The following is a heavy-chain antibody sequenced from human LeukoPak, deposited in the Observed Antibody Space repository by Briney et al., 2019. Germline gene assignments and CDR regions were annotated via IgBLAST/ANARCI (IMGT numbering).Heavy chain of an antibody. D-gene: IGHD5-24*01. J-gene: IGHJ4*02. CDR2: IYYSGST. CDR3: ARGRTGRTISFDY. V-gene: IGHV4-59*01. CDR1: GGSISSYY. Sequence: LSETLSLTCTVSGGSISSYYWSWIRQPPGKGLEWIGCIYYSGSTNYNPSLKSRVTISVDTSNNQFSLKLTSLTAADTAVYYCARGRTGRTISFDYWGQGTLVTVSS.